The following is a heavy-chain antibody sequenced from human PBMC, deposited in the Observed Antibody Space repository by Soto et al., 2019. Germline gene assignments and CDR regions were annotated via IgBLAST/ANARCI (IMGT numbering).Heavy chain of an antibody. CDR1: GGSISSSSYY. CDR3: ARGYVTIFGVT. CDR2: IYYSGST. J-gene: IGHJ4*02. D-gene: IGHD3-3*01. V-gene: IGHV4-39*01. Sequence: SETLSLTCTVSGGSISSSSYYWGWIRQPPGKGLEWIGSIYYSGSTYYNPSLKSRVTISVDTSKNQFSLKLSSVTAADTAVYYCARGYVTIFGVTWGQGTLVTVSA.